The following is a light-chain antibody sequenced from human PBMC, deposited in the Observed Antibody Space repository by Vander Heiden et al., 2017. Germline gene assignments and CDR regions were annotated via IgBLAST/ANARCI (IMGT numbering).Light chain of an antibody. CDR2: AAY. CDR3: QKYNTGVT. J-gene: IGKJ3*01. V-gene: IGKV1-27*01. Sequence: DIQMTQSPSSLSASVGDTLTITCRASQGISNYLAWYQQRPGQVPNLLIYAAYTLQSGVPSRFSGGGSGTDFTLTISGLQPEDVATYYCQKYNTGVTFGPGTKVDLK. CDR1: QGISNY.